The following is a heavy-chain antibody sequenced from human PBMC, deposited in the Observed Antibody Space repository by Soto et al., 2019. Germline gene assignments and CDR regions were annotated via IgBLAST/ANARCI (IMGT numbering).Heavy chain of an antibody. D-gene: IGHD6-13*01. V-gene: IGHV4-4*07. CDR2: IDTSGNT. Sequence: SETLSLTCTVSVDSITTYYWSWIRQPAGKGLEWIGLIDTSGNTNYNPPLKSRVTMSVDTSKKQFSLKLTSVTAADTAVYYFARYSNNWLQTEGMDVWGQGTTVTVPS. J-gene: IGHJ6*02. CDR1: VDSITTYY. CDR3: ARYSNNWLQTEGMDV.